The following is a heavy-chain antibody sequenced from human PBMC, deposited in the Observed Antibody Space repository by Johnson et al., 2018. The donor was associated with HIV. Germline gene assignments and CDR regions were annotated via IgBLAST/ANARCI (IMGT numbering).Heavy chain of an antibody. V-gene: IGHV3-30*04. D-gene: IGHD3-16*01. CDR3: ARGSRYTHDNDDVYLLQAFDI. Sequence: QVQLVESGGGVVQPGRSLRLSCAASGFTFSSYAMHWVRQAPDKGLEWVAVISYDGSDKYYAASVKGRFTISRDSSKNTRYLQMNTLRADDTAVYYCARGSRYTHDNDDVYLLQAFDIWGQGTMVTVSS. J-gene: IGHJ3*02. CDR1: GFTFSSYA. CDR2: ISYDGSDK.